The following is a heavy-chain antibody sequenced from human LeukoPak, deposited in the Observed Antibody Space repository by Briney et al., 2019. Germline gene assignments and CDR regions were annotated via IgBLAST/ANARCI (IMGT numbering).Heavy chain of an antibody. Sequence: ASVKVSCKASGYTFTSYDINWVRQATGQGLEWIGWMNPNSGNTGYAQKFQGRVTMTRNTSISTAYMELSSLRSEDTAVYYCARKNYDYVWGSCRQGYFDYWGQGTLVTVSS. CDR2: MNPNSGNT. V-gene: IGHV1-8*01. D-gene: IGHD3-16*02. CDR3: ARKNYDYVWGSCRQGYFDY. J-gene: IGHJ4*02. CDR1: GYTFTSYD.